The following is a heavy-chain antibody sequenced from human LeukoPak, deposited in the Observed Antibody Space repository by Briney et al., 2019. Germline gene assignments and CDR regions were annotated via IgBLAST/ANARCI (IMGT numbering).Heavy chain of an antibody. V-gene: IGHV4-59*08. Sequence: TSETLSLTCTVSGGSISSYYWSWIRQPPGKGLEWIGYIYYSGSTNYNPSLKSRVTISVDTSKNQFSLKLSSVTAADTAVYYCARHRGNYGDYFYYYYYYMDVWGKGTTVSISS. D-gene: IGHD4-17*01. CDR2: IYYSGST. CDR3: ARHRGNYGDYFYYYYYYMDV. CDR1: GGSISSYY. J-gene: IGHJ6*03.